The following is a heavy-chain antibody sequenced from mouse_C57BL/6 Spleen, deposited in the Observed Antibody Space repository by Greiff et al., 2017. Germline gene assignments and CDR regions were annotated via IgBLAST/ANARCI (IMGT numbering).Heavy chain of an antibody. CDR2: IWRGGST. J-gene: IGHJ4*01. Sequence: VQRVESGPGLVQPSQSLSITCTVSGFSLTSYGVHWVRQSPGKGLEWLGVIWRGGSTDYNAAFMSRLSITKDNSKSQVFFKMNSLQADDTAIYYCAKNPNYDPYAMDYWGQGTSVTVSS. D-gene: IGHD2-4*01. CDR1: GFSLTSYG. CDR3: AKNPNYDPYAMDY. V-gene: IGHV2-5*01.